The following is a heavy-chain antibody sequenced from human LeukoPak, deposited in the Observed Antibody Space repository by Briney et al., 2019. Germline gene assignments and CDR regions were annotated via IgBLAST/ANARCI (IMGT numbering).Heavy chain of an antibody. CDR2: ISGSGGST. J-gene: IGHJ4*02. CDR1: GFIFNNYA. Sequence: PGGSLRLSCAASGFIFNNYAMSWVRQAPGKGLEWVSAISGSGGSTYYADSVKGRFTISRDNSKNTLYLQMNSLRAEDTAVYYCAKDVSMGAAGTVYWGQGTLVTVSS. V-gene: IGHV3-23*01. D-gene: IGHD6-13*01. CDR3: AKDVSMGAAGTVY.